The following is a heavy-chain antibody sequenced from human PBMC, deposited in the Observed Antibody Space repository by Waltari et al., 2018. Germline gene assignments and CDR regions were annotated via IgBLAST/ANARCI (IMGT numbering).Heavy chain of an antibody. CDR3: ARVEQQLAIFDY. D-gene: IGHD6-13*01. J-gene: IGHJ4*02. Sequence: QVQLQASGPGLVKPSETLSLTCTVSGGSISSHYWSWIRQPPGKGLEWIGYIYYSGSTNYNPSLKSRVTISVDTSKNQFSLKLSSVTAADTAVYYCARVEQQLAIFDYWGQGTLVTVSS. CDR2: IYYSGST. CDR1: GGSISSHY. V-gene: IGHV4-59*11.